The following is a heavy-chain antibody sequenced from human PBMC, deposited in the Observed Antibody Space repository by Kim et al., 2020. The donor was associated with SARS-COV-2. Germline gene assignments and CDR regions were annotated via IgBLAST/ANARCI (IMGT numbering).Heavy chain of an antibody. V-gene: IGHV3-11*06. CDR2: ISSSSSYT. Sequence: GGSLRLSCAASGFTFSDYYMSWIRQAPGKGLEWVSYISSSSSYTNYADSVKGRFTISRDNAKNSLYLQMNSLRAEDTAVYYCARDPRDTIFGVVTSPLDVWGQGTTVTVSS. CDR3: ARDPRDTIFGVVTSPLDV. CDR1: GFTFSDYY. D-gene: IGHD3-3*01. J-gene: IGHJ6*02.